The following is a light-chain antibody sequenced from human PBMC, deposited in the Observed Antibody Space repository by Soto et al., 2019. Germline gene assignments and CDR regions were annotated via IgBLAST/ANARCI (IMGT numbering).Light chain of an antibody. CDR3: QQSYSTPRT. V-gene: IGKV1-39*01. CDR1: QSISTY. CDR2: TAS. Sequence: DIQMTQSPSSLSASVGDRVTITCRASQSISTYLHWYQQKPGKAPKLLIYTASTLQSGVPSRFSGRGSGTDFTLTISSLQPEDFATYYCQQSYSTPRTFGQGTTVEVK. J-gene: IGKJ1*01.